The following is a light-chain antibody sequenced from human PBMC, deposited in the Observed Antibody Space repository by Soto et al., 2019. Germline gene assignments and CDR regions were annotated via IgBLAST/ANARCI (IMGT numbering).Light chain of an antibody. Sequence: EIVLTQSPGTLSLSPGGRATLSCRASQSVRSSYLAWYQQRPGQAPRLLIFGASFRATGIPDRFSGSGSWTDFTFTFSRLEPEDFAVYYCQHYGSPLTFGGGTKVDIK. CDR1: QSVRSSY. J-gene: IGKJ4*01. CDR3: QHYGSPLT. V-gene: IGKV3-20*01. CDR2: GAS.